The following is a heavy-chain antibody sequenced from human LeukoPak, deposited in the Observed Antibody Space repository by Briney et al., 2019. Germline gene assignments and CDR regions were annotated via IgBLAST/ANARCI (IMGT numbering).Heavy chain of an antibody. CDR3: ARGRVSSSSWSSTYYYYFYMDV. V-gene: IGHV4-59*11. CDR1: GDSISMHY. Sequence: PSETLSLTCSVSGDSISMHYWSWIRQPPGKGLEWVGYIDHTGSTNYNPSLNSRVTISRDTSKNHFSLELSSVTAADTAVYFCARGRVSSSSWSSTYYYYFYMDVWGKGTTVTVSS. J-gene: IGHJ6*03. CDR2: IDHTGST. D-gene: IGHD6-13*01.